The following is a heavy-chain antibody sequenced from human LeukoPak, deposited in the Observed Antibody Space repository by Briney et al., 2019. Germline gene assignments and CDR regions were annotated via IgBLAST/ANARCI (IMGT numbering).Heavy chain of an antibody. J-gene: IGHJ4*02. V-gene: IGHV4-39*07. CDR3: ARSGDGYNGGIDY. D-gene: IGHD5-24*01. CDR1: GGSTSSTNYY. Sequence: SETLSLTCTVSGGSTSSTNYYGGWIRQPPGKGLEWIGSISYSGSTYYNPSLKSRVTISVDTSKNQFSLKLSSVTAADTAVYYCARSGDGYNGGIDYWGQGTLVTVSS. CDR2: ISYSGST.